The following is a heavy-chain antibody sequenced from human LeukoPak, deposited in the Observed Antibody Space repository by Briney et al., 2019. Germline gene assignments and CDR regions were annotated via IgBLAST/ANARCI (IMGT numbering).Heavy chain of an antibody. CDR1: GGSISSYY. V-gene: IGHV4-59*01. J-gene: IGHJ4*02. CDR2: IYYTGDT. Sequence: SETLSLTCTVSGGSISSYYWSWVRQPPGKGLEWIGYIYYTGDTEYNPSLRSRVTITVDTSKNQFSLKLQSVTAADTAVYYCARELPGNYGYWGQGILVTVSS. CDR3: ARELPGNYGY. D-gene: IGHD3-10*01.